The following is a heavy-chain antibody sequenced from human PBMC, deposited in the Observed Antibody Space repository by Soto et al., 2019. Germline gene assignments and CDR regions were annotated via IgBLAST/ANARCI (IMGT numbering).Heavy chain of an antibody. Sequence: PGESLKISCNGSGYSFTSYWISWVRQMPGKGLEWMGRIDPSDSYTNYSPSFQGHVTISADKSISTAYLQWSSLKASDTAMYYCARQKHNVDTVDFDYWGQGTLVTVYS. CDR1: GYSFTSYW. CDR3: ARQKHNVDTVDFDY. D-gene: IGHD5-18*01. V-gene: IGHV5-10-1*01. CDR2: IDPSDSYT. J-gene: IGHJ4*02.